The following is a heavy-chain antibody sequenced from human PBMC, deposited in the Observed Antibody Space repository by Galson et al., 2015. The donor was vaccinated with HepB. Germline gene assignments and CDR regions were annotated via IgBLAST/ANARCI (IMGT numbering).Heavy chain of an antibody. CDR3: ARPRYCSSASCSASFDY. Sequence: TLSLTCTVSGGSIISSRNYWGWIRQPPGKGLEWIGGIYYAGSSHYNPSLKSRLTLSVDTSKNPFSLGLTSVTAADTAVYYCARPRYCSSASCSASFDYWGQGILVTVSS. CDR2: IYYAGSS. J-gene: IGHJ4*02. V-gene: IGHV4-39*01. CDR1: GGSIISSRNY. D-gene: IGHD2-2*01.